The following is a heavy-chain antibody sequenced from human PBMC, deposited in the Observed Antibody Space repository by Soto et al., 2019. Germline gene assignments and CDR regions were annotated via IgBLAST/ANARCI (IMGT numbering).Heavy chain of an antibody. CDR3: ARLYCSGGSCYYYYGMDV. CDR2: IIPILGIA. D-gene: IGHD2-15*01. J-gene: IGHJ6*02. V-gene: IGHV1-69*02. Sequence: QVQLVQSGAEVKKPGSSVKVSCKASGGTFSSYTISWVRQAPGQGLEWMGRIIPILGIANYAQKFQGRVTITADXXTXTXXMELSSLRSEDTAVYYCARLYCSGGSCYYYYGMDVWGQGTTVTVSS. CDR1: GGTFSSYT.